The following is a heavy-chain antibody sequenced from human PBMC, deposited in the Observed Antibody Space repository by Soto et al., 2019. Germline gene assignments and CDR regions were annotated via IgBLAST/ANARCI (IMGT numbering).Heavy chain of an antibody. CDR3: ARALPRCGELSYNWFDP. J-gene: IGHJ5*02. Sequence: GASVKVSCKASGYTFTSYDINWVRQATGQGLEWMGWMNPNSGNTGYAQKFQGRVTMTRNTAISTAYMELSSLRSEDTAVYYCARALPRCGELSYNWFDPWGQGTLVTVSS. CDR2: MNPNSGNT. CDR1: GYTFTSYD. D-gene: IGHD3-16*02. V-gene: IGHV1-8*01.